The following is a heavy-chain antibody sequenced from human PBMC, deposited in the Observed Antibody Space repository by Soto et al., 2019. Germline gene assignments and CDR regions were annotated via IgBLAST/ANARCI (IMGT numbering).Heavy chain of an antibody. J-gene: IGHJ4*02. V-gene: IGHV1-69*04. CDR2: IIPIVDIT. Sequence: SVKVSCKASGYSFSFYGINWVRQAPGQGLEWMGRIIPIVDITTYAQKLEGRVTITADKSTSTAYMELSSLRSEDTAVYYCARVTAVAGNYFDYWGQGTQVTVSS. D-gene: IGHD6-19*01. CDR1: GYSFSFYG. CDR3: ARVTAVAGNYFDY.